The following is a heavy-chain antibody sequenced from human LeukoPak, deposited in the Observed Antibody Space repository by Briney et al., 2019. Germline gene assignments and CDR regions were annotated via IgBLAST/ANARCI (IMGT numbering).Heavy chain of an antibody. D-gene: IGHD2-2*01. Sequence: GASVKVSCKASGYTFTSYAINWVRQAPGQGLEWMGWINTNTGIPTYAQGFTGRFVFSLDTSVNTAYLQINSLKAEDTAVYFCARGPKRFCSSTSCYELWGQGTLVTVSS. CDR2: INTNTGIP. CDR1: GYTFTSYA. J-gene: IGHJ4*02. CDR3: ARGPKRFCSSTSCYEL. V-gene: IGHV7-4-1*02.